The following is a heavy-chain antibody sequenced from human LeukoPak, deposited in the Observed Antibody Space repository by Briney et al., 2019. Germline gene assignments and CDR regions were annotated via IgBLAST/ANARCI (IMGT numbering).Heavy chain of an antibody. CDR3: ARDRHGSSWDAQTFQR. Sequence: SGGSLRLSCAASGFTFSDYYMSWIRQAPVKGLEWVSYISSSGSTIYYADSVKGRFTISRDNAKNSLYLQMNSLRAEDTAVYYCARDRHGSSWDAQTFQRWGQGTLVTVSS. J-gene: IGHJ1*01. CDR2: ISSSGSTI. CDR1: GFTFSDYY. D-gene: IGHD6-13*01. V-gene: IGHV3-11*01.